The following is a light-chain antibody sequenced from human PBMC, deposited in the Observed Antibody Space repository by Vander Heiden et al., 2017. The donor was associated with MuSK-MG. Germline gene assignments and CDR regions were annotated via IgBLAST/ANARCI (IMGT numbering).Light chain of an antibody. CDR1: HNIGNW. Sequence: DIQMTHSPSTLSASVGDRVTLTCRASHNIGNWLAWYQKTPGTAPRLLISMASNLESGVPSRFSGSASGTEFTLIISSLQPDDFATYYCQQYSQYPLTFGGGTKVDIK. J-gene: IGKJ4*01. V-gene: IGKV1-5*03. CDR2: MAS. CDR3: QQYSQYPLT.